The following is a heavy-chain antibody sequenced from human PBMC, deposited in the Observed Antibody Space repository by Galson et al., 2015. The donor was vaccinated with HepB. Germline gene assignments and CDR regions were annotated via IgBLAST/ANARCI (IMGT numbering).Heavy chain of an antibody. Sequence: SEKVSCKASGYTFTWYDINWGRQAAGQGLEWMGWMNPNSGNTGYAQKFQGRVTMTRNTSISTAYMELSSLRSEDTAVYYCARGFTHYGTNGVCYSDYWGQGTLVTVSS. J-gene: IGHJ4*02. D-gene: IGHD2-8*01. V-gene: IGHV1-8*01. CDR2: MNPNSGNT. CDR1: GYTFTWYD. CDR3: ARGFTHYGTNGVCYSDY.